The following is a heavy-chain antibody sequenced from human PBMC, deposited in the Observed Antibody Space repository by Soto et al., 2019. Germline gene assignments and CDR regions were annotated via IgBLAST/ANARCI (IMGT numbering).Heavy chain of an antibody. J-gene: IGHJ6*02. V-gene: IGHV3-30-3*01. CDR1: GFPFSSYA. Sequence: GGSLSLSCAASGFPFSSYAMHWVRQAPGKGLEWVAVISYDGSNKYYADSVKGRFTISRDNSKNTLYLQMNSLRAEDTAVYYCASLPYCSSTSCLSYYYYGMDVWGQGTTVTVSS. CDR3: ASLPYCSSTSCLSYYYYGMDV. D-gene: IGHD2-2*01. CDR2: ISYDGSNK.